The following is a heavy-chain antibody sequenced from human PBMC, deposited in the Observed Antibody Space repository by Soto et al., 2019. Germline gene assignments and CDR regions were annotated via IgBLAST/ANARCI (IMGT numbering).Heavy chain of an antibody. CDR2: INHGGST. D-gene: IGHD2-8*02. CDR3: ARDKITGLFDY. J-gene: IGHJ4*02. Sequence: PSETLSLTCAVYGGSFSGYYWSWIRQPPGKGLEWIGEINHGGSTNYNPSLKSRVTISVHTSKSQFSLELSSVTAADTAVYYCARDKITGLFDYWGQGTLVTVS. CDR1: GGSFSGYY. V-gene: IGHV4-34*01.